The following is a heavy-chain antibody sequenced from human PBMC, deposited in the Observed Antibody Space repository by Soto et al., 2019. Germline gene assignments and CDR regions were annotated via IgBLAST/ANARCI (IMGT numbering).Heavy chain of an antibody. J-gene: IGHJ4*02. Sequence: GGSLRLSCAASGFTFSSYSMNWVRQAPGKGLEWVSYISSSSSTIYYADSVKGRFTISRDNAKNSLYLQMNSLRDEDTAVYYCARDPRDSGSYLVRYFDYWGQGTLVTVSS. CDR2: ISSSSSTI. CDR1: GFTFSSYS. V-gene: IGHV3-48*02. D-gene: IGHD1-26*01. CDR3: ARDPRDSGSYLVRYFDY.